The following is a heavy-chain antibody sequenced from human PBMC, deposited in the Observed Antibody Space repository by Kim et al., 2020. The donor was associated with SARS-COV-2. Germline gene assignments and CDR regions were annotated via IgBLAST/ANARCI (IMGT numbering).Heavy chain of an antibody. CDR1: GFTFSNYA. D-gene: IGHD2-15*01. V-gene: IGHV3-23*01. CDR3: ARSSGGSCYFPADV. J-gene: IGHJ4*02. CDR2: ISGSADTT. Sequence: GGSLRLSCAASGFTFSNYAMNWVRQAPGRGLEWVSVISGSADTTYFADSVRGRFTISRDDSKNTLYLQMNSLRAEDTAIYYCARSSGGSCYFPADVWGQGILVTVSS.